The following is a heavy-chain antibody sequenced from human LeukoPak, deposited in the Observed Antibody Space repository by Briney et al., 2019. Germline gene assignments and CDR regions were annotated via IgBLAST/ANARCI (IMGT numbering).Heavy chain of an antibody. CDR2: ISSSSDYI. D-gene: IGHD2-8*02. CDR3: ARGSAVTNTGYY. J-gene: IGHJ4*02. Sequence: GGSLRLSCAASGFTFSSNSMNWVRQAPAKGLEWVSSISSSSDYIYYADSVKGRFTISRDNAKNSLYLQMNSLRAEDTAVYYCARGSAVTNTGYYWGQGTLVTVSS. V-gene: IGHV3-21*01. CDR1: GFTFSSNS.